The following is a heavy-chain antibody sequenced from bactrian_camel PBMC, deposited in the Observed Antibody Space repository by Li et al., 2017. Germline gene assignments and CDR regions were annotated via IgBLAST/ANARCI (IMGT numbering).Heavy chain of an antibody. D-gene: IGHD6*01. V-gene: IGHV3S53*01. Sequence: HVQLVESGGGSAQAGGSLRLSCAVTGYTFRCMAWFRQAPGKEREGVASVVNEGRATYADSVKGRFTISKDNAKNTLYLQMNSLKPEDTAVYYCAAARMGSWYIEGEYNYWGQGTQVTVS. CDR2: VVNEGRA. J-gene: IGHJ4*01. CDR1: GYTFRC. CDR3: AAARMGSWYIEGEYNY.